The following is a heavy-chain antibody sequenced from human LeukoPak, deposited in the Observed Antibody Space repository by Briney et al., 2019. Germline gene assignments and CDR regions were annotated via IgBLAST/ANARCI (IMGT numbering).Heavy chain of an antibody. J-gene: IGHJ4*02. Sequence: GGSLRLSCAASGFTFSSYWMSWVRQAPGKGLEWVANIKQDGSEKYYVDSVKGRFTISRDNAKNSLYLQMNSLRAEDTAVYYCAKDSFQVVDTAMVNFDYWGQGTLVTVSS. D-gene: IGHD5-18*01. CDR1: GFTFSSYW. V-gene: IGHV3-7*01. CDR2: IKQDGSEK. CDR3: AKDSFQVVDTAMVNFDY.